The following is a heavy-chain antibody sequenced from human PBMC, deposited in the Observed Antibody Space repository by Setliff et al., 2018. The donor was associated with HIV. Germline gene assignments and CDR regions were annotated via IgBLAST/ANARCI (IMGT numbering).Heavy chain of an antibody. CDR3: ARNWDFYNSGSLVFDY. J-gene: IGHJ4*02. V-gene: IGHV3-48*03. CDR1: GFTFRSYE. Sequence: GGSLRLSCAASGFTFRSYEMSWVRQAPGKGLEWISYINSRGDSDHYADSVKGRFIISRDDAKSSLSLQMHNLRAEDTATYYCARNWDFYNSGSLVFDYWCQGTLVTAPQ. D-gene: IGHD3-10*01. CDR2: INSRGDSD.